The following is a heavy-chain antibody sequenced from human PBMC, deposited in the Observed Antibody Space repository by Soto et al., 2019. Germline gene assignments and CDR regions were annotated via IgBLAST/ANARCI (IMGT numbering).Heavy chain of an antibody. V-gene: IGHV4-34*01. Sequence: QVQLQQWGAGLLKPSETLSLTCAVYGGSFSGYYWSWIRQPPGKGLEWIGEINHSGSTNYNPSLKSRVTISVDTSKNQFSLKLSSVTAADTVVYYCARGLFPLYSSLGGCWFDPWGQGTLVTVSS. CDR2: INHSGST. CDR3: ARGLFPLYSSLGGCWFDP. CDR1: GGSFSGYY. J-gene: IGHJ5*02. D-gene: IGHD6-13*01.